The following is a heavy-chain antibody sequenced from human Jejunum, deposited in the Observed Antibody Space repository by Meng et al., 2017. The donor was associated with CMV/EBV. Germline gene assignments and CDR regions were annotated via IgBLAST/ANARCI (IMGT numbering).Heavy chain of an antibody. D-gene: IGHD1-26*01. J-gene: IGHJ3*01. V-gene: IGHV1-2*02. CDR2: MNPGRGAT. CDR1: GYTFNSNF. Sequence: KASGYTFNSNFIRWLRQAPGQGLEWMGWMNPGRGATTYSRKFQGRITMTRDTSSNTAYMELNSLRSDDTARYYCARDMGSHAFDVWGQGTLVTVSS. CDR3: ARDMGSHAFDV.